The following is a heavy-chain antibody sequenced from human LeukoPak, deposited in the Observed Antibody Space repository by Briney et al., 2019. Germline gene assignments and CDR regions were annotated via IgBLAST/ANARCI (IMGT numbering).Heavy chain of an antibody. V-gene: IGHV4-4*08. D-gene: IGHD3-10*01. CDR2: IYTSGSI. Sequence: SETLSLTCTVSGDSVSNYYWSWIRQPPGKGLEWIGRIYTSGSINYNPSLKSRVTISVDTSKNQFSLRLSSVTAADTAVYYCARDTWFGAGRTFDYWGQGTLVTVSS. J-gene: IGHJ4*02. CDR1: GDSVSNYY. CDR3: ARDTWFGAGRTFDY.